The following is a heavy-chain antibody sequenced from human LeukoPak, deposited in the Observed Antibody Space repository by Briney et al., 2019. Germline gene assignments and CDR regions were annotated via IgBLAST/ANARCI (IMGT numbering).Heavy chain of an antibody. V-gene: IGHV3-11*04. D-gene: IGHD3-22*01. J-gene: IGHJ3*02. CDR2: ISSSGSTI. CDR1: GFTFSDYY. CDR3: ARDKYDSSGWYAFDI. Sequence: GGSLRLSCAASGFTFSDYYMSWIRQAPGKGLEWVSYISSSGSTIYYADSVKGRFTISRDNAKNSLYLQMNSLRAEDTAVYYCARDKYDSSGWYAFDIWGQGTMVTVSS.